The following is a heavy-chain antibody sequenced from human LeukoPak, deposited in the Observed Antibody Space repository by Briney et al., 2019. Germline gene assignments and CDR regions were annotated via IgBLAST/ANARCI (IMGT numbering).Heavy chain of an antibody. J-gene: IGHJ6*02. CDR1: GFTFSSYS. D-gene: IGHD6-13*01. V-gene: IGHV3-21*01. Sequence: GGSLRLSCAASGFTFSSYSMNWVRQAPGKGLEWVSSISSSSSYIYYADSVKGRFTISRDNAKNSLYLQMNSLRAEDTAVYYCARGEGSSWYYGAYYYGMDVWGQGTTVTVSS. CDR3: ARGEGSSWYYGAYYYGMDV. CDR2: ISSSSSYI.